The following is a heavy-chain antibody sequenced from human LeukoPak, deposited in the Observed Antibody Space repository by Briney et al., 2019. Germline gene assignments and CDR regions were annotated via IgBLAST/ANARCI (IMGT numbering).Heavy chain of an antibody. CDR2: ISSSGSPI. V-gene: IGHV3-48*03. CDR3: AREVLYSSDY. CDR1: GFTFSSYE. Sequence: GGSLRLSCAASGFTFSSYEMNWVRQAPGKGLEWVSFISSSGSPIYYADSVKGRFTISRDNAKNSLYLQMNSLRAEDTAVYYCAREVLYSSDYWGQGTLVTVSS. J-gene: IGHJ4*02. D-gene: IGHD2-15*01.